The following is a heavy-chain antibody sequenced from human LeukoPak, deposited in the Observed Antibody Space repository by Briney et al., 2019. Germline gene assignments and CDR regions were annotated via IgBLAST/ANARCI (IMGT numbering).Heavy chain of an antibody. D-gene: IGHD2-2*01. V-gene: IGHV1-69-2*01. Sequence: ASVKVSCKASGYTFTDYYMHWVQQAPGKGLEWMGRVDPEDGETIYAEKFQGRVTITADTSTDTAYMELSSLRSEDTAVYYCATDLPAAALHWGQGTLVTVSS. CDR2: VDPEDGET. J-gene: IGHJ4*02. CDR1: GYTFTDYY. CDR3: ATDLPAAALH.